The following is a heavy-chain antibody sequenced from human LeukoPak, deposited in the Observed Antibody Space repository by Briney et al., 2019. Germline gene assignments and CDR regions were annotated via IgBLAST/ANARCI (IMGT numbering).Heavy chain of an antibody. Sequence: GSSVTVSCKASGGTFSSYAISWVRQAPGQGREWMGRIIPILGIANYAEKFQGRVTITADKSTSTAYMELSSLRSEDTAVYYCASQTRGPDYRGQGTLVTVSS. D-gene: IGHD3-10*01. CDR2: IIPILGIA. CDR1: GGTFSSYA. V-gene: IGHV1-69*04. J-gene: IGHJ4*02. CDR3: ASQTRGPDY.